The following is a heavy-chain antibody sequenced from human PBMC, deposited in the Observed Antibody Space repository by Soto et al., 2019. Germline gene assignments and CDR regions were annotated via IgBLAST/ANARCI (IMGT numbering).Heavy chain of an antibody. J-gene: IGHJ4*02. V-gene: IGHV4-31*03. Sequence: SETLSLTCTVSGGSTSSGGYYWSWIRQHPGKGLEWIGYIYYSGSTYYNPSLKSRVTISVDTSKNQFSLKLSSVTAADTAVYYCARYAPRITIFGVVIIGGGAFDYWGQGTLVTVSS. CDR3: ARYAPRITIFGVVIIGGGAFDY. D-gene: IGHD3-3*01. CDR2: IYYSGST. CDR1: GGSTSSGGYY.